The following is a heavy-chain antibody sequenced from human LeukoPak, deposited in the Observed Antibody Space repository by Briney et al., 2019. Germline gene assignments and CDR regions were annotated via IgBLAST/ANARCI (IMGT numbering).Heavy chain of an antibody. D-gene: IGHD3-22*01. CDR2: ISGSGGST. V-gene: IGHV3-23*01. CDR3: AKDSAEYYYDSSGSYYFDY. CDR1: GFTFSSYA. J-gene: IGHJ4*02. Sequence: GGSLRLSCAASGFTFSSYAMNWVRQAPGKGLEWVSGISGSGGSTYCADSVKGRFTISRDNSKNTLCLQMNSLRAEDTAVYYCAKDSAEYYYDSSGSYYFDYWGQGTLVTVSS.